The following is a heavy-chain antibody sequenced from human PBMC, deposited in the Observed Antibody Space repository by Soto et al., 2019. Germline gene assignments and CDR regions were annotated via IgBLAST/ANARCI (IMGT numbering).Heavy chain of an antibody. Sequence: QVQLVESGGGVVQPGRSLRLSCGASGFTFSNYGMHWVRLPPGKGPEWVAVISSDATYKFYADSVKGRFTISRDNSKNTLYLQMNSRRPGATAVYYCVRDLRGGNMKVAAVISWGQGTRSPSPQ. D-gene: IGHD3-10*01. V-gene: IGHV3-30*19. J-gene: IGHJ5*02. CDR3: VRDLRGGNMKVAAVIS. CDR2: ISSDATYK. CDR1: GFTFSNYG.